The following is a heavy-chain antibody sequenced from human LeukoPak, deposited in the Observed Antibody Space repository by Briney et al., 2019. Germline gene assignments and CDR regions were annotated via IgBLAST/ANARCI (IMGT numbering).Heavy chain of an antibody. CDR2: AYYSGHT. D-gene: IGHD2-15*01. J-gene: IGHJ4*02. Sequence: SETLSLTCTVSGGSISDIYWSWIRQPPGKGLEWIGYAYYSGHTNYNSSLKSRVTMSLDTSKSQFSLRLSSVTAADTAVYFCARHPFATPFDYWGPGTLVTVSS. CDR1: GGSISDIY. CDR3: ARHPFATPFDY. V-gene: IGHV4-59*08.